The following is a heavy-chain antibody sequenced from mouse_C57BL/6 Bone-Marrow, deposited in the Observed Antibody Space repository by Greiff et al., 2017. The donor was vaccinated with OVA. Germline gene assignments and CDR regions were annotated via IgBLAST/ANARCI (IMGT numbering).Heavy chain of an antibody. CDR1: GYTFTDYE. CDR3: TSCTTGDY. J-gene: IGHJ2*01. Sequence: QVQLKESGAELVRPGASVTLSCKASGYTFTDYEMHWVKQTPVHGLEWIGAIDPETGGTAYNQKVKGKAILTAEKSSSTAYMELRSVRGEDSAVYYCTSCTTGDYWGQGTTLTVSS. V-gene: IGHV1-15*01. CDR2: IDPETGGT. D-gene: IGHD1-1*01.